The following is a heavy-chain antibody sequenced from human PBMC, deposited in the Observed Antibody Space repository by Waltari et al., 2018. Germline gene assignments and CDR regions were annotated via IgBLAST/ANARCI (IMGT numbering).Heavy chain of an antibody. CDR1: GGSISSYY. J-gene: IGHJ4*02. CDR3: AREVVVPAAHGFFDY. D-gene: IGHD2-2*01. CDR2: IYYSGST. V-gene: IGHV4-59*01. Sequence: QVQLQESGPGLVKPSETLSLTCTVPGGSISSYYWSWIRQPPGKGLEWIGYIYYSGSTNYNPSRKSRVTISVDTSKNQFSLKLSSVTAADTAVYYCAREVVVPAAHGFFDYWGQGTLVTVSS.